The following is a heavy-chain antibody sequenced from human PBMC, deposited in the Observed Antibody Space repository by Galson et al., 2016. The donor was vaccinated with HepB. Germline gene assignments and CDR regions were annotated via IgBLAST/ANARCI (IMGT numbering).Heavy chain of an antibody. J-gene: IGHJ6*03. Sequence: ETLSLTCAVSGGSISSSNWWSWVRQPPGKGLEWIGEIYHSGNINYNPSLKSRVTISVDTSKNQFSLKLSSVTAADTAVYYCARGDNPDYGDYASAYYYMDVWGKGTTVTVSS. CDR1: GGSISSSNW. D-gene: IGHD4-17*01. CDR3: ARGDNPDYGDYASAYYYMDV. CDR2: IYHSGNI. V-gene: IGHV4-4*02.